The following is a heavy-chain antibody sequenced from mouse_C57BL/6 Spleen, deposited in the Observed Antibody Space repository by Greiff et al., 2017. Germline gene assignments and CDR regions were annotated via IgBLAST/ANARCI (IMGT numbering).Heavy chain of an antibody. Sequence: QVQLQQSGAELVMPGASVKLSCKASGYTFTSYWMHWVKQRPGQGLEWIGEIDPSDSYTNYNQKFKGKSTLTVDKSSSTAYMQLSSLTSEDSAVYYCARGNYYGSVYSFDYWGQGTTLTVSS. D-gene: IGHD1-1*01. CDR1: GYTFTSYW. V-gene: IGHV1-69*01. CDR2: IDPSDSYT. CDR3: ARGNYYGSVYSFDY. J-gene: IGHJ2*01.